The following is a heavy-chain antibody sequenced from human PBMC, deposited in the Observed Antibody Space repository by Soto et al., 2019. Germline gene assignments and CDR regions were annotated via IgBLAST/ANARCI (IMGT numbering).Heavy chain of an antibody. J-gene: IGHJ3*02. CDR1: GFTISGSA. CDR3: TQTDAFDI. Sequence: PGGSLRLSCAASGFTISGSAMHWVRQASGKGLEWVGRIRSKANSYATAYAASVKGRFTISRDDSKNTAYLQMNSLKTEDTAVYYCTQTDAFDIWGQGTMVTVSS. V-gene: IGHV3-73*01. CDR2: IRSKANSYAT.